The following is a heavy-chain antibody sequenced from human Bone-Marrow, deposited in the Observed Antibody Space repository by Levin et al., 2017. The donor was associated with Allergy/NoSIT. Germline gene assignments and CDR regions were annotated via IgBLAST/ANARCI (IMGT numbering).Heavy chain of an antibody. Sequence: ASVKVSCKASGYTFTRYAITWVRQAPGQRPEWMGWISAHNGHTNYAQKIQGRVTMTTDTSTSTAYMELRSLRSDDTAVYFCARRAYAYFGLDYWGQGTLITVSS. CDR1: GYTFTRYA. CDR2: ISAHNGHT. D-gene: IGHD3/OR15-3a*01. CDR3: ARRAYAYFGLDY. J-gene: IGHJ4*02. V-gene: IGHV1-18*01.